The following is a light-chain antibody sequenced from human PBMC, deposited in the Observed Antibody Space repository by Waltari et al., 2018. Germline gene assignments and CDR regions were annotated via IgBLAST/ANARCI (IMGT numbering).Light chain of an antibody. CDR2: DVT. CDR1: TNDLGSYNY. CDR3: CSYAGSYTWV. V-gene: IGLV2-11*01. J-gene: IGLJ3*02. Sequence: SALTQPRSVSGSPGQSVTISCTGTTNDLGSYNYVSWYQQHPGKAPKLLILDVTKRPSGVPDRLSGSKSGNTASLTISGLRAEDEAEYYCCSYAGSYTWVVGGGTKLTVV.